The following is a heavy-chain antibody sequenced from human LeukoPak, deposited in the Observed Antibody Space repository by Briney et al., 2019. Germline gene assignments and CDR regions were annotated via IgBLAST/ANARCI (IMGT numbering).Heavy chain of an antibody. D-gene: IGHD3-22*01. V-gene: IGHV3-7*01. CDR2: INQDEI. CDR1: GFTFSSSW. Sequence: PGGSLRLSCVASGFTFSSSWMSWVRQGPGKGLEWVASINQDEIHYVDAVKGRFTISRDNAKNSLYLQMNSLRAEDTAVYYCARGRYDTESPYFDYWGQGTLVTVSS. J-gene: IGHJ4*02. CDR3: ARGRYDTESPYFDY.